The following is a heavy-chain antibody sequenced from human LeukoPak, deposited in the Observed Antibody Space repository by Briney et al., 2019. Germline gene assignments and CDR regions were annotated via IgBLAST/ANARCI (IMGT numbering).Heavy chain of an antibody. CDR3: AKDRSRQQLVPPWFDP. J-gene: IGHJ5*02. CDR1: GFTFSNYE. V-gene: IGHV3-23*01. Sequence: GGSLRLSCAASGFTFSNYEMNWVRQAPGKGLEWVSAISGSGGSTYYADSVKGRFTISRDNSKNTLYLQMNSLRAEDTAVYYCAKDRSRQQLVPPWFDPWGQGTLVTVSS. D-gene: IGHD6-13*01. CDR2: ISGSGGST.